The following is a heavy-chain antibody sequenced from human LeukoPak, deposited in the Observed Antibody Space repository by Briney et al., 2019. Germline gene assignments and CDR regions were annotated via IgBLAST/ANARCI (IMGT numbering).Heavy chain of an antibody. CDR1: GGSISTSNYY. Sequence: SETLSLTCTVSGGSISTSNYYWNWIRKPPGKRLEWIGYIYYSGITNHNPSLKSRVTISVDTSKNQFSLKLSSVTAADTAVYYCARASYDFWSGYHLGNWFDPWGQGTLVTVSS. CDR2: IYYSGIT. D-gene: IGHD3-3*01. CDR3: ARASYDFWSGYHLGNWFDP. J-gene: IGHJ5*02. V-gene: IGHV4-61*01.